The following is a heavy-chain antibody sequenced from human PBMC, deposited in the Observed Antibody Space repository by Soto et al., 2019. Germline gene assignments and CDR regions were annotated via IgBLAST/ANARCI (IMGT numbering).Heavy chain of an antibody. Sequence: ETLSLTCAVYGGSFSGYYWSWIRQPPGKGLEWIGEINHSGSTNYNPSLKSRVTISVDTSKNQFSLKLSSVTAADTAVYYCARQYSSSWYLYFQHWGQGTRVTVSS. V-gene: IGHV4-34*01. CDR1: GGSFSGYY. CDR2: INHSGST. CDR3: ARQYSSSWYLYFQH. D-gene: IGHD6-13*01. J-gene: IGHJ1*01.